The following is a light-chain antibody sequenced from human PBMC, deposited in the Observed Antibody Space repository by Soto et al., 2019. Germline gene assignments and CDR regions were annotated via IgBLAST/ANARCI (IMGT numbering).Light chain of an antibody. CDR2: LEGSGSY. CDR3: APGDSKRV. J-gene: IGLJ2*01. V-gene: IGLV4-60*03. CDR1: SGHSSYI. Sequence: QAVVTQSSSASASLGSSVKLTCTLSSGHSSYIIAWHQQQPGKAPPYLMKLEGSGSYNKGSGVPGRFSGSSSGADRYLTISDHQSEDEGDYYCAPGDSKRVFGGGTKVTVL.